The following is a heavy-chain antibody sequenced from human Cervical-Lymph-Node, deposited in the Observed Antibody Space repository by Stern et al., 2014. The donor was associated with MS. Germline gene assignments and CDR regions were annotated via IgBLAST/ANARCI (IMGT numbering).Heavy chain of an antibody. CDR2: IWYDGSNP. V-gene: IGHV3-33*01. Sequence: QVQLMQSGGGVVQPGRSLRLSCAASGFSFSRYAMHWVRQAPGKGLEWVALIWYDGSNPYYADSATGRFTISRDNFKNTLYLQMNSLRAEDTAVYYCASAYSSSHYYFDYWGQGTLVTVSS. J-gene: IGHJ4*02. CDR3: ASAYSSSHYYFDY. CDR1: GFSFSRYA. D-gene: IGHD6-13*01.